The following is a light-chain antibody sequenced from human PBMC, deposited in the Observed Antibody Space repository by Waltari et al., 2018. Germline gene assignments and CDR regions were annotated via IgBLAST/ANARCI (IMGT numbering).Light chain of an antibody. V-gene: IGLV4-69*01. CDR3: QTWGTGLWV. CDR1: SGHSSYA. Sequence: QLVLTQSPSASASLGASVKLTCTLSSGHSSYAIAWPQQQPEKGPRSLMKLNSDGSHSKGDGIPDRFSGSSSGAERYLTISSLQSEDEADYYCQTWGTGLWVFGGGTKLTVL. CDR2: LNSDGSH. J-gene: IGLJ3*02.